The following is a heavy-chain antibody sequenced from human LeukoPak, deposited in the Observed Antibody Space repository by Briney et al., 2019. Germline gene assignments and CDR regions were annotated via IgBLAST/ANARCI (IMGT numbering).Heavy chain of an antibody. D-gene: IGHD3-3*01. CDR2: INPSGGST. CDR1: GYTFTSYY. V-gene: IGHV1-46*01. CDR3: ARVGLDFWSGWDYYYMDV. Sequence: ASVKVSCKASGYTFTSYYMHWVRQAPGQGLEWMGIINPSGGSTSYAQKFQGRVTMTRDTSTSTVYMELSSLRSEDTAVYYCARVGLDFWSGWDYYYMDVWGKGTTVTVSS. J-gene: IGHJ6*03.